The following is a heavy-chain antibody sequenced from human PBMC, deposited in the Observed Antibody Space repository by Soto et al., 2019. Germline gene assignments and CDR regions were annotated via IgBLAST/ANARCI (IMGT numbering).Heavy chain of an antibody. Sequence: PSETLSLTCTVSGASISSGGYYWSWIRQHPGKGLEWIGYIYYSGSTYYNPSLKSRVTISVDTSKNQFSLKLSSVTAADTAVYYCARANSPNYDILTGYYPDWGQGTLVTVSS. V-gene: IGHV4-31*03. J-gene: IGHJ4*02. CDR3: ARANSPNYDILTGYYPD. CDR1: GASISSGGYY. D-gene: IGHD3-9*01. CDR2: IYYSGST.